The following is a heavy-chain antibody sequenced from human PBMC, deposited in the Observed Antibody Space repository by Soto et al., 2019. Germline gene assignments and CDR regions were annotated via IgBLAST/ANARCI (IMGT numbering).Heavy chain of an antibody. CDR1: GGSISSGGHY. D-gene: IGHD3-22*01. CDR3: ASDRSGSKIDQ. J-gene: IGHJ4*02. CDR2: IYYSGTT. Sequence: QVQLHETGPELVKPSQTLTLTCTVSGGSISSGGHYWTWIRQLPGKGLEWIGFIYYSGTTFYNPALQSRVSISVDTSKNHFSLRLSSLTAADTAVYFCASDRSGSKIDQWGQRTLVTVSS. V-gene: IGHV4-31*03.